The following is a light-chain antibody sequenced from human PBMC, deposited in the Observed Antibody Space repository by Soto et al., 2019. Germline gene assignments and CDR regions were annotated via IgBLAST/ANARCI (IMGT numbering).Light chain of an antibody. J-gene: IGKJ2*01. Sequence: EIVLTQSTATLSLSPGERATLSCRASQSVSSYLAWYQQKPGQAPRLLIYDASNRATGIPARFSGSGSGTDFTLTISSLEPEDFAVYYCQPRSNWPPYTFGQGTKLEIK. CDR3: QPRSNWPPYT. CDR2: DAS. V-gene: IGKV3-11*01. CDR1: QSVSSY.